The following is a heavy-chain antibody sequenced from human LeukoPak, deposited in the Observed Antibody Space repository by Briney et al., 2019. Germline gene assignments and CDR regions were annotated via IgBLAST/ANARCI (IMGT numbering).Heavy chain of an antibody. CDR1: GFTVDRYS. J-gene: IGHJ4*02. CDR2: IGISGSPI. V-gene: IGHV3-48*01. D-gene: IGHD4-11*01. Sequence: GGCLRLACVVAGFTVDRYSTNWVRQAPGKGLEWISYIGISGSPIYYADSVKGRFTISRDKDKSSLYLQMNSLAADDTAVYYCARGLALGLTVTPKAFDYWGQGTLVTVSS. CDR3: ARGLALGLTVTPKAFDY.